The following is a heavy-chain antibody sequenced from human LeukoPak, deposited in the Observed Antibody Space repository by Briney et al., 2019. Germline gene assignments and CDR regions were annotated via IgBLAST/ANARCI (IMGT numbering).Heavy chain of an antibody. V-gene: IGHV4-59*01. J-gene: IGHJ4*02. CDR2: FYHGGST. CDR3: TRGNYRTFDY. D-gene: IGHD1-7*01. CDR1: DASLSNNF. Sequence: PSETLSLTCTVSDASLSNNFWTWIRQPPGKGLEWIGSFYHGGSTNYSPSLKSRVIISVDTSKNQLSLSLSSVTAADTAVYYCTRGNYRTFDYWGQGTLVTVSS.